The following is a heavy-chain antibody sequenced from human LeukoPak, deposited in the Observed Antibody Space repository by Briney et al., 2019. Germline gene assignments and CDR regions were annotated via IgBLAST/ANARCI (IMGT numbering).Heavy chain of an antibody. D-gene: IGHD2-21*02. Sequence: GGSLRLSCAASGFTFSSYAMHWVRQAPGKGLEWVSFINSRSSTIYYADSVKGRFTISRDDAKNSLYLQMNSLRAEDTAVYYCTSHTGTGDAFRPFHIWGQGTMVTVSS. CDR2: INSRSSTI. CDR3: TSHTGTGDAFRPFHI. V-gene: IGHV3-48*04. CDR1: GFTFSSYA. J-gene: IGHJ3*02.